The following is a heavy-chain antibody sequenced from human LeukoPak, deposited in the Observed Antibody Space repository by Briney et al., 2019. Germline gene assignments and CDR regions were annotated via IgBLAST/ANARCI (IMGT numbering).Heavy chain of an antibody. V-gene: IGHV4-39*01. CDR1: GGSISSSNYY. D-gene: IGHD1-26*01. Sequence: PSETLSLTCTVSGGSISSSNYYWGWIRQPPGKGLEWIGSIYYSGSTYYNPSLKSRVTISVDTSKNQFSLELSSVTAADTAVYYCASPSGTYYSRFHYWGQGALVTVSS. CDR2: IYYSGST. J-gene: IGHJ4*02. CDR3: ASPSGTYYSRFHY.